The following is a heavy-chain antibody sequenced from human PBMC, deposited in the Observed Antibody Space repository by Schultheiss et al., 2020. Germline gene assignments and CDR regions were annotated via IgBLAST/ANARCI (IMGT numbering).Heavy chain of an antibody. CDR1: GYTFTSYG. D-gene: IGHD3-3*01. CDR2: ISAYNGNT. V-gene: IGHV1-18*01. J-gene: IGHJ5*02. CDR3: ARTIFGVVDSWFDP. Sequence: ASVKVSCKASGYTFTSYGISWVRQAPGQGLKWMGWISAYNGNTNYAQKLQGRVTMTTDTSTSTAYMELRSLRSDDTAVYYCARTIFGVVDSWFDPWGQGTLVTVSS.